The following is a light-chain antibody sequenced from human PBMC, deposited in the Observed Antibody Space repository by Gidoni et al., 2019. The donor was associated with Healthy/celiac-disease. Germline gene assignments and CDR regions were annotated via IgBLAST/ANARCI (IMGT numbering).Light chain of an antibody. CDR2: AAS. CDR3: QQSYSTPQYT. V-gene: IGKV1-39*01. Sequence: DIQMTQSPSSRSASVGDRVTITCRASQSISSYLNWYQQKPGKAPKRLIYAASSLQSGVPSRFSGSGSGTDFTLTISSLQPEDFATYYCQQSYSTPQYTFGQGTKLEIK. J-gene: IGKJ2*01. CDR1: QSISSY.